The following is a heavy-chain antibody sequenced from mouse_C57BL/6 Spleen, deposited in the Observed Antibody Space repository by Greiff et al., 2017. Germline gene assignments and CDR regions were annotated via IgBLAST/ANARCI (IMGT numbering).Heavy chain of an antibody. CDR1: GYTFTSYW. J-gene: IGHJ4*01. CDR3: ARWNWDYAMDY. Sequence: VQLQQPGAELVRPGSSVKLSCKASGYTFTSYWMHWVKQRPIQGLEWIGNIDPSDSETHYNQKFKDKATLTVDKSSSIAYMQLSSLTSEDSAVYYCARWNWDYAMDYWGQGTSVTVSS. D-gene: IGHD4-1*01. CDR2: IDPSDSET. V-gene: IGHV1-52*01.